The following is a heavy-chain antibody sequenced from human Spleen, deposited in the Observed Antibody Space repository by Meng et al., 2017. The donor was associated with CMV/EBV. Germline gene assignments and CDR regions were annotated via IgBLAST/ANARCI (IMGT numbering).Heavy chain of an antibody. CDR3: ARDAGDVDTAMVRLDY. V-gene: IGHV3-20*04. D-gene: IGHD5-18*01. J-gene: IGHJ4*02. CDR1: GFTFDDYG. Sequence: GESLKISCAASGFTFDDYGMSWVRQAPGKGLEWVSGINWNGGSTGYADSVKGRFTISRDNAKNSLYLQMNSLRAEDTAVYYCARDAGDVDTAMVRLDYWGQGTLVTVSS. CDR2: INWNGGST.